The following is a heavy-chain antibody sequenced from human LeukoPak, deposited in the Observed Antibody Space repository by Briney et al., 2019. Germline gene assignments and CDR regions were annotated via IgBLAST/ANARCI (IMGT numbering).Heavy chain of an antibody. CDR2: IYTSGST. J-gene: IGHJ4*02. Sequence: PSGTLSLTCTVSGGSISSYYWSWIRQPAGKGLEWIGRIYTSGSTNYNPSLKSRVTMSVDTSKNQFSLKLSSVTAADTAVYYCARAASSGWGARFDYWGQGTLVTVSS. CDR3: ARAASSGWGARFDY. D-gene: IGHD6-19*01. CDR1: GGSISSYY. V-gene: IGHV4-4*07.